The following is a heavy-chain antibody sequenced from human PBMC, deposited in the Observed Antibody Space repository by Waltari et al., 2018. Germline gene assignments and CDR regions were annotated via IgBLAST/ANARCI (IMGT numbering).Heavy chain of an antibody. Sequence: QIQLVQSGAEVKKPGGSVKVACKDSGYTFTSYRVGWLRQAPGQGLEWLGWISAYSGNTNYAENFQGRVTMTTDTSTNTAYLELMSLRSDDTAMYYCARQDTGLISRDWGQGTLVTVSS. CDR3: ARQDTGLISRD. CDR2: ISAYSGNT. D-gene: IGHD2-21*01. V-gene: IGHV1-18*01. J-gene: IGHJ4*02. CDR1: GYTFTSYR.